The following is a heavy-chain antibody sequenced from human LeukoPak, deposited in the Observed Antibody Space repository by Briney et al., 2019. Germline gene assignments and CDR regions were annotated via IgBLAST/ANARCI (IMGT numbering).Heavy chain of an antibody. CDR1: GGSFSGYY. V-gene: IGHV4-34*01. CDR2: INHSGST. CDR3: ARGPFYYDILTGYYTPPRRAFDI. D-gene: IGHD3-9*01. Sequence: SETLSLTCAVYGGSFSGYYWSWIRQPPGKGLEWIGEINHSGSTNYNPSLKSRVTISVDTSKNQFSLKLSSVTAADTAVYYCARGPFYYDILTGYYTPPRRAFDIWGQGTVVTVSS. J-gene: IGHJ3*02.